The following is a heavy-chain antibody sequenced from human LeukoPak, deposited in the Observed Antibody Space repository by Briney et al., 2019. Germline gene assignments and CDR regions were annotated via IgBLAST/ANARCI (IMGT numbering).Heavy chain of an antibody. CDR2: ISSSGSTI. D-gene: IGHD2-2*01. CDR3: ARASRYCSSTSCTYYFDY. Sequence: PGGSLRLSCAASGFTFSDYYMSWIHQAPGKGLEWVSYISSSGSTIYYADSVKGRFTISRDNAKNSLYLQMNSLRAEDTAVYYCARASRYCSSTSCTYYFDYWGQGTLVTVSS. CDR1: GFTFSDYY. J-gene: IGHJ4*02. V-gene: IGHV3-11*01.